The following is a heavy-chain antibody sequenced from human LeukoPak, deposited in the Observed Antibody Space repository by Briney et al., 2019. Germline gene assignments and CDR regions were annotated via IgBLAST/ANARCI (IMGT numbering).Heavy chain of an antibody. CDR2: LYSGGHT. D-gene: IGHD6-13*01. V-gene: IGHV3-53*01. CDR3: ARASTADMWNWFDP. J-gene: IGHJ5*02. CDR1: GFTVSSNY. Sequence: GGSLRLSCAASGFTVSSNYMSWVRQAPGKGLEWVSVLYSGGHTNYADSVKGRFTISRDNSKNTLYLQMNGLRAEDTALYYCARASTADMWNWFDPWGQGTLVTVSS.